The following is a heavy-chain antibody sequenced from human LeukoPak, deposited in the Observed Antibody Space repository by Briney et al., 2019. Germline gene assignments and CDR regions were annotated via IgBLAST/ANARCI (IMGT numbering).Heavy chain of an antibody. CDR3: AKAKRGDWTDY. CDR2: ISGSGGST. J-gene: IGHJ4*02. D-gene: IGHD2-21*02. Sequence: GGSLRLSCAASGFTVSSNYMSWVRQAPGKGLEWVSAISGSGGSTYYADSVKGRFTISRDNSKNTLYLQMNSLRAEDTAVYYCAKAKRGDWTDYWGQGTLVTVSS. V-gene: IGHV3-23*01. CDR1: GFTVSSNY.